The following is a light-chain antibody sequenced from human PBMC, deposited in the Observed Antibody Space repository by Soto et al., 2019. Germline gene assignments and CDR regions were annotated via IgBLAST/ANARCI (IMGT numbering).Light chain of an antibody. J-gene: IGKJ2*03. V-gene: IGKV1-17*01. Sequence: DIQMTQSPSSLSASVGDRVTITCRASQGIRNDLGWYQHKPGKAPKRLIYVASRLQNGAPSRFSGSGSGKEFTHTISSLQSEDCATYYCQHHNSYPYRFRRGTELEIK. CDR3: QHHNSYPYR. CDR1: QGIRND. CDR2: VAS.